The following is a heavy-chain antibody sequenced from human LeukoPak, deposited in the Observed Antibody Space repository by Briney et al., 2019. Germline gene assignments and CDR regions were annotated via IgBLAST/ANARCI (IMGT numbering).Heavy chain of an antibody. CDR2: IEPSDSYT. J-gene: IGHJ3*02. CDR1: GYSFTSYW. CDR3: ARHNNCSGGSCGAFDI. V-gene: IGHV5-10-1*01. Sequence: GESLKISCKGSGYSFTSYWISWVRQTPGKGLEWMGRIEPSDSYTNYSPSFQGHVTISADKSISTAYLQWSSLKASDTAMYYCARHNNCSGGSCGAFDIWGQGTMVTVSS. D-gene: IGHD2-15*01.